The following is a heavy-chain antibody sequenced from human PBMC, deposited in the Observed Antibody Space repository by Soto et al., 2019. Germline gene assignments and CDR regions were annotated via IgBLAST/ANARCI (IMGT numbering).Heavy chain of an antibody. CDR1: GFTFSSYG. CDR3: AKDRLVVEYSSSELGNYFDY. Sequence: GESLKISCAASGFTFSSYGMHWVRQAPGKGLEWVAVISYDGSNKYYADSVKGRFTISRDNSKNTLYLQMNSLRAEDTAVYYCAKDRLVVEYSSSELGNYFDYWGQGTLVTVSS. CDR2: ISYDGSNK. V-gene: IGHV3-30*18. J-gene: IGHJ4*02. D-gene: IGHD6-13*01.